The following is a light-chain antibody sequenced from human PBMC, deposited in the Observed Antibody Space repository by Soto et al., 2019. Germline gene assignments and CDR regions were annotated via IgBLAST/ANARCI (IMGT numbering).Light chain of an antibody. J-gene: IGKJ1*01. V-gene: IGKV3-15*01. Sequence: EIMMTQSPVTLCVSPGERATLSCRASQSVSSNLAWYQQKPGQAPRLLIYGASTRATGIPARFSGSGSGTEFTLTISSLQSEDFAVYFCQQYNTWPTFGQGTKVDI. CDR3: QQYNTWPT. CDR2: GAS. CDR1: QSVSSN.